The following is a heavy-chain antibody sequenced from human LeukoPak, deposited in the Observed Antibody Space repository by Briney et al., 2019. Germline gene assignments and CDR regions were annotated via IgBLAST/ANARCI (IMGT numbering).Heavy chain of an antibody. V-gene: IGHV3-30*18. CDR2: ISYAGSNK. Sequence: GRSLRLSCAASGFTLSTFGMHWGRQAPGKGLERVAVISYAGSNKYYADSVKGRYTISRDNSKNTLYMQMNSMRAEDTAVYYCAKDRGAVADYFDYWGQGTLVTVSS. CDR1: GFTLSTFG. CDR3: AKDRGAVADYFDY. D-gene: IGHD6-19*01. J-gene: IGHJ4*02.